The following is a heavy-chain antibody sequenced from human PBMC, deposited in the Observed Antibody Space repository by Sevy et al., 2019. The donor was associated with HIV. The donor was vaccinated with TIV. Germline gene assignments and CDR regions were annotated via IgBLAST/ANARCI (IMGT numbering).Heavy chain of an antibody. D-gene: IGHD6-19*01. Sequence: GGSLRLSCAASGFTFSSYSMNWVRQAPGTGLEWVSYISSSSSTIYYADSVKGRFTISRDNAKNSLYLQMNSLRDEDTAVYYCASDSSGWAWDYYYGMDVWGQWTTVTVSS. CDR2: ISSSSSTI. CDR1: GFTFSSYS. J-gene: IGHJ6*02. CDR3: ASDSSGWAWDYYYGMDV. V-gene: IGHV3-48*02.